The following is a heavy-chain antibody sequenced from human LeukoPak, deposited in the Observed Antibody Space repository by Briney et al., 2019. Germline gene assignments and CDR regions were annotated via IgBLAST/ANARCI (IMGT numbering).Heavy chain of an antibody. CDR3: ARDFLTNYDILTGYFRTPDWFDP. CDR2: IKQDGSEK. J-gene: IGHJ5*02. V-gene: IGHV3-7*01. CDR1: GFTFSSYW. D-gene: IGHD3-9*01. Sequence: GALRLSCAASGFTFSSYWMSWVRRAPGKGLEWVANIKQDGSEKYYVDSVKGRFTISRDNAKNSLYLQMNSLRAEDTAVYYCARDFLTNYDILTGYFRTPDWFDPWGQGTLVTVSS.